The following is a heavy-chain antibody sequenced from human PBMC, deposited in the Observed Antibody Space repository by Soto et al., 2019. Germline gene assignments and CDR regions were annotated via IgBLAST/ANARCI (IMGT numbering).Heavy chain of an antibody. D-gene: IGHD4-17*01. Sequence: PXXTLSLPCTVSGGSISSSSYYWGFIRQPPGKGLEWIGSIYYSGSTYYNPSLKSRVTISVDTSKNQFSLKLSSVTAADTAVYYCARHRTSRTVRYFDLWGRGTLVTVSS. J-gene: IGHJ2*01. CDR1: GGSISSSSYY. V-gene: IGHV4-39*01. CDR3: ARHRTSRTVRYFDL. CDR2: IYYSGST.